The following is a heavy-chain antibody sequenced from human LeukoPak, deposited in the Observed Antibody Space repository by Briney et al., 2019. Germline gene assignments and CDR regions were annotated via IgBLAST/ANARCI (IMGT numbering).Heavy chain of an antibody. J-gene: IGHJ4*02. Sequence: ASVKAPCQAPGHTFTEYYRHWLRQAPGQGLEWMGWINPNSGGTNYAQKFQGRVTMTRDTSISTAWMELSRLSSEDTAVYYCARGETYYSDCSGYPSVAYWGQGTLVTVSS. CDR3: ARGETYYSDCSGYPSVAY. D-gene: IGHD3-22*01. CDR2: INPNSGGT. CDR1: GHTFTEYY. V-gene: IGHV1-2*02.